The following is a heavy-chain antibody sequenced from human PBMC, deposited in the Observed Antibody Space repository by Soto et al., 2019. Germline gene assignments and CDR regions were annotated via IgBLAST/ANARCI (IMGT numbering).Heavy chain of an antibody. J-gene: IGHJ6*02. CDR1: GGTFSSYA. CDR2: VIPIFGTA. CDR3: ARVRSRYTIFGVATPLYYYYGMDV. Sequence: QVQLVQSGAEVKKPGSSVKVSCKASGGTFSSYAISWVRQAPGQGLEWMGGVIPIFGTANYAQKFQGRVTISADESTSTAYMELSSLRSEDTAVYYCARVRSRYTIFGVATPLYYYYGMDVWGQGTTVTVSS. V-gene: IGHV1-69*01. D-gene: IGHD3-3*01.